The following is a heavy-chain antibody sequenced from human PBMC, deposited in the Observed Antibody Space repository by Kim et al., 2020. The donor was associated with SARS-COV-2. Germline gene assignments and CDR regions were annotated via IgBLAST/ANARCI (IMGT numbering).Heavy chain of an antibody. Sequence: GGSLRLSCAASGFLLRSYWMSWVRQAPGKGLEWVSNIYPNGSENYYLDSVKGRFTISRDNAKNSLYLQMNSLRVEDTAVYYCGNLLLYEDSVFHPIDYWGQGTLVTVSS. CDR2: IYPNGSEN. CDR3: GNLLLYEDSVFHPIDY. J-gene: IGHJ4*02. D-gene: IGHD1-26*01. V-gene: IGHV3-7*03. CDR1: GFLLRSYW.